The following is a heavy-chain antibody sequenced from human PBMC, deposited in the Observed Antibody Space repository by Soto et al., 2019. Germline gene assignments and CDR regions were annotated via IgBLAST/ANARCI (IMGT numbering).Heavy chain of an antibody. V-gene: IGHV4-39*01. J-gene: IGHJ4*02. D-gene: IGHD4-17*01. CDR3: ARNDGGPFDY. Sequence: SETLSLTCTVSGGSVSSSNYYWGWSRQPPGKGLECIGSVYYRGSTYYNPSLKSRLTLSVDTSKNQFFLKLTSVTAADTAVYYCARNDGGPFDYWGQGILVTVSS. CDR1: GGSVSSSNYY. CDR2: VYYRGST.